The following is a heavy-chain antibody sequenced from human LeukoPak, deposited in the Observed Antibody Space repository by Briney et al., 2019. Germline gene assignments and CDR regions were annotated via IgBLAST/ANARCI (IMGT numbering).Heavy chain of an antibody. D-gene: IGHD5/OR15-5a*01. V-gene: IGHV4-61*02. J-gene: IGHJ6*03. CDR2: ISNNGGT. Sequence: PSQTLSLTCAVSPGSMDSGLYYWTWLRQPAGKGLEWIGRISNNGGTPYNPSLRSRVTITVDTSNNRLSLKVTSVTAADTAVYYCARETKGLYSPSWGLYDTYYYIDAWGKGTTVTVSS. CDR3: ARETKGLYSPSWGLYDTYYYIDA. CDR1: PGSMDSGLYY.